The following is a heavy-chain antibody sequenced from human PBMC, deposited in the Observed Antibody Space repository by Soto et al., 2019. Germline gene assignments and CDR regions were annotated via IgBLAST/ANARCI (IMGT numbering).Heavy chain of an antibody. J-gene: IGHJ6*02. Sequence: KPSETLSLTCAVSGGSISSGGYSWSWIRQPPGKGLEWIGYIYHSGSTYYNPSLKSRVTTSVDRSKNQFSLKLSSVTAADTAVYYCARTTPLGDYDPIGPYYGMDVWGQGTTVTVSS. V-gene: IGHV4-30-2*01. CDR3: ARTTPLGDYDPIGPYYGMDV. CDR1: GGSISSGGYS. CDR2: IYHSGST. D-gene: IGHD4-17*01.